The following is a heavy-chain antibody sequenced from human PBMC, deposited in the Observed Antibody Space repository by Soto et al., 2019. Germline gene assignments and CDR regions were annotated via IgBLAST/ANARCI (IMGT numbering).Heavy chain of an antibody. Sequence: PGGSLRLSCAASGLFFSDYYLSWIRQAPGKALECVAYISGTGDTKYYADSVTGRFTISRDNPKNSLYLQMNSLRPEDAAVYYCAIGAGQIYYKGLDVWGQGTTVTVSS. CDR2: ISGTGDTK. CDR3: AIGAGQIYYKGLDV. CDR1: GLFFSDYY. V-gene: IGHV3-11*01. J-gene: IGHJ6*02.